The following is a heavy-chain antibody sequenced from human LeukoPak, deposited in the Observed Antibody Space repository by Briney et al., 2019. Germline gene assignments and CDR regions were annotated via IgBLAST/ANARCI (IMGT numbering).Heavy chain of an antibody. D-gene: IGHD7-27*01. J-gene: IGHJ5*02. CDR3: ARDFAWGSGGAPIDDNWLDP. V-gene: IGHV1-69*05. CDR2: IIPIFGTA. CDR1: GGTFSSYA. Sequence: SVKVSCKASGGTFSSYAISWVRQAPGQGLEWMGGIIPIFGTANYAQKFQGRVTITTDTSTSTAYMELRSLRFDDTAVYYCARDFAWGSGGAPIDDNWLDPWGQGTLVTVSS.